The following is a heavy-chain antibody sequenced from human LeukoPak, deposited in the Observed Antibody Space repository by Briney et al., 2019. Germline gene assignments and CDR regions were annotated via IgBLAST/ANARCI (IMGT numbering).Heavy chain of an antibody. CDR2: IDYSGNT. J-gene: IGHJ4*02. D-gene: IGHD6-19*01. CDR3: ARDVYSSGWYTDY. V-gene: IGHV4-39*02. CDR1: GGSISSSSYY. Sequence: SETLSLTCTVSGGSISSSSYYWGWIRQPPGEGLEWIGSIDYSGNTNYNPSLKSRVTISVDTSKNHFSLKLSSVTAADTAVYYCARDVYSSGWYTDYWGQGTLVTVSS.